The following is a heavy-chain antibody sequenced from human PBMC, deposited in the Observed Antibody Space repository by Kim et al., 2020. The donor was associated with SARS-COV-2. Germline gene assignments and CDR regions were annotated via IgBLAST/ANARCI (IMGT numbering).Heavy chain of an antibody. D-gene: IGHD1-7*01. CDR1: GFSFSDYS. CDR3: ARDLHWDNWTYSFVP. V-gene: IGHV3-48*02. Sequence: GGSLRLSCAASGFSFSDYSMNWVRRAPGKGLEWVSFISRGSNAKYYAASVEGRFTISRDNSKNSLYLQMNSLRDEDTAVYYCARDLHWDNWTYSFVPWG. CDR2: ISRGSNAK. J-gene: IGHJ5*02.